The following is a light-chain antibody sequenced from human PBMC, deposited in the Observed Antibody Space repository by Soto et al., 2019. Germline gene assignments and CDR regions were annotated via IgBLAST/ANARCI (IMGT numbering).Light chain of an antibody. J-gene: IGLJ2*01. CDR1: SSNIGAGYD. CDR2: GSS. Sequence: QLVLTQPPSVSGAPGQRVTISCTGSSSNIGAGYDVHWYQQLPGTAPKLLIYGSSNRPSGVPDRFSGSKSGTSASLAITGLQAEDEADYYCQSYDSSLSVVFGGGTQLTVL. CDR3: QSYDSSLSVV. V-gene: IGLV1-40*01.